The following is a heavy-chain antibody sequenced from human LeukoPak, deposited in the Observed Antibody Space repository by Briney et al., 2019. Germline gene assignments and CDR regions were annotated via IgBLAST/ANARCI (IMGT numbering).Heavy chain of an antibody. CDR3: AKAPYSSGWCERFDP. CDR1: GFTFSSYA. CDR2: ISGSGGST. Sequence: GGSLRLSCAASGFTFSSYAMSWVRQAPGKGLEWVPAISGSGGSTYYADSVKGRFTISRDNSKNTLYLQMNSLRAEDTAVYYCAKAPYSSGWCERFDPWGQGTLVTVSS. D-gene: IGHD6-19*01. V-gene: IGHV3-23*01. J-gene: IGHJ5*02.